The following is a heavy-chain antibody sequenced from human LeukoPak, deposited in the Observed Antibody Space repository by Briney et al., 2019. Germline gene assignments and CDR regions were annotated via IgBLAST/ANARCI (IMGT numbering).Heavy chain of an antibody. CDR3: ARGADIPNYYYYYMDV. D-gene: IGHD3-9*01. Sequence: GGSLRLSCAASEFTFSDYYMSWIRQAPGKGLEWVSYISSSGSTIYYADSVKGRFTISRDNAKNSLYLQMNSLRAEDTAVYYCARGADIPNYYYYYMDVWGKGTTVTVSS. CDR1: EFTFSDYY. V-gene: IGHV3-11*04. J-gene: IGHJ6*03. CDR2: ISSSGSTI.